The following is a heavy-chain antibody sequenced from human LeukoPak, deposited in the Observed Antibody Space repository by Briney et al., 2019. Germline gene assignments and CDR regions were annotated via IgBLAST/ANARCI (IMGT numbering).Heavy chain of an antibody. V-gene: IGHV3-23*01. Sequence: GGSLRLSCAASGFTFDDYAMHWVRQAPGKGLEWVSAISGSGGNTYYADSVKGRFTISRDNSKNTLYLQMNSLRAEDTAVYYCAKGDGAVAGTSASFDYWGQGTLVTVSS. CDR1: GFTFDDYA. J-gene: IGHJ4*02. CDR3: AKGDGAVAGTSASFDY. D-gene: IGHD6-19*01. CDR2: ISGSGGNT.